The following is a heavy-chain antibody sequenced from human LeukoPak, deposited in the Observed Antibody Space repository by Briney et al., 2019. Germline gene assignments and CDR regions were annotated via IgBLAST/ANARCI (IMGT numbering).Heavy chain of an antibody. CDR2: IIPIFGTA. D-gene: IGHD2-2*01. J-gene: IGHJ4*02. V-gene: IGHV1-69*05. CDR3: AGDIVVVPAAPSLFDY. Sequence: GASVKVSCKASGGTFSSYAISWVRQAPGQGLEWMGGIIPIFGTANYAQKFQGRVTITTDESTSTAYMELSSLRSEDTAVYYCAGDIVVVPAAPSLFDYWGQGTLVTVSS. CDR1: GGTFSSYA.